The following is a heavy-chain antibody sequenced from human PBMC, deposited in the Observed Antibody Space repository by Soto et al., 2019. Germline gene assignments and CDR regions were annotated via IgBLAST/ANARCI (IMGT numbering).Heavy chain of an antibody. CDR3: ARDLTISSTDGPLDP. D-gene: IGHD1-1*01. Sequence: SETLALTCTVSGGSMSRYYWTVMRQPPGKGLEWIGNIHYTGSTNYNPSLKSRVTILLGTSTSQFSLKVSSVTAADTAVYYCARDLTISSTDGPLDPWGHGTLVTVSS. J-gene: IGHJ5*02. V-gene: IGHV4-59*01. CDR2: IHYTGST. CDR1: GGSMSRYY.